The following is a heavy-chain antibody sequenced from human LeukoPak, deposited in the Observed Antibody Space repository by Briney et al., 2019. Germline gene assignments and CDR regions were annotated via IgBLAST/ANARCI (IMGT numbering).Heavy chain of an antibody. CDR1: GFTFSSYA. CDR3: ARDRYDSSGYYYETGFDYYFDY. CDR2: ISYDGSNK. D-gene: IGHD3-22*01. J-gene: IGHJ4*02. V-gene: IGHV3-30-3*01. Sequence: GGSLRLSCAASGFTFSSYAMHWVRQAPGKGLEWVAVISYDGSNKYYADSVKGRFTISRDNSKNTLYLQMNSLSAEDTAVYYCARDRYDSSGYYYETGFDYYFDYWGQGTLVTVSS.